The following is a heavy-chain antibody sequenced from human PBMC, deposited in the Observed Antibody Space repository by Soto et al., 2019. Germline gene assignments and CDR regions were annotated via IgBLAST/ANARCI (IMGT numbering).Heavy chain of an antibody. Sequence: ASVKVSCKASGYTFTGYYMHWVRQAPGQGLEWMGWINPNSGGTNYAQKFQGWVTMTRDTSISTAYMELSRLRSDDTAVYYCARGVDYGGNSFAGYYYGMDVWGQETTVTVSS. CDR2: INPNSGGT. D-gene: IGHD4-17*01. CDR3: ARGVDYGGNSFAGYYYGMDV. V-gene: IGHV1-2*04. CDR1: GYTFTGYY. J-gene: IGHJ6*02.